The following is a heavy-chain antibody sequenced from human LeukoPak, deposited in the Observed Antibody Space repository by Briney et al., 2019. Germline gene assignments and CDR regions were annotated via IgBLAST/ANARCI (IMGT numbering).Heavy chain of an antibody. Sequence: ASVKVSCKASGYTFTSYGISWVRQAPGQGLEWMGWISAYNGNTNYAQKLQGRVTMTTDTSTSTAYMELRSLRSDDTAVYYCARVPPTVTTIYYYYYYYMDVWGKGTTVTISS. CDR3: ARVPPTVTTIYYYYYYYMDV. J-gene: IGHJ6*03. CDR1: GYTFTSYG. D-gene: IGHD4-17*01. V-gene: IGHV1-18*01. CDR2: ISAYNGNT.